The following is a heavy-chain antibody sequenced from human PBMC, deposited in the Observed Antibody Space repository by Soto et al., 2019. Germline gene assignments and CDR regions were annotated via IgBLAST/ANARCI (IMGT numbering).Heavy chain of an antibody. V-gene: IGHV4-59*01. CDR2: IYYSGST. Sequence: SETLSLTCTVSGGSISSYYWSWIRQPPGKGLEWIGYIYYSGSTNYNPSLKSRVTISVDTSKNQFSLKLSSVTAADTAVYYCARDRGDSGSGSYYYYYGMDVWGQGTTVTVSS. CDR1: GGSISSYY. CDR3: ARDRGDSGSGSYYYYYGMDV. D-gene: IGHD3-10*01. J-gene: IGHJ6*02.